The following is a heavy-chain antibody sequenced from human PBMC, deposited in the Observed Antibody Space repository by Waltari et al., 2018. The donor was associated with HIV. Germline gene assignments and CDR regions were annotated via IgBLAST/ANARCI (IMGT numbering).Heavy chain of an antibody. CDR2: VSPRSGNA. D-gene: IGHD3-10*01. J-gene: IGHJ4*02. CDR3: TRGGSRNGQHVLDS. CDR1: GYPFTNFD. V-gene: IGHV1-8*01. Sequence: QVHLVQSGAEVKKPGASMTVSCKASGYPFTNFDINWVRQETGQGLEWMGWVSPRSGNAGYAQKFQGRITMTRNTSTSTVYMELNSLRSDDSAIYYCTRGGSRNGQHVLDSWGQGTQVTVSS.